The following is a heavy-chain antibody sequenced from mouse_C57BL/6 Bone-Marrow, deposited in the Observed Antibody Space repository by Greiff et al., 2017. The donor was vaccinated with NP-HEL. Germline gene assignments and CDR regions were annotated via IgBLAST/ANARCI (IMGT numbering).Heavy chain of an antibody. V-gene: IGHV5-15*01. CDR1: GFTFSDYG. Sequence: DVMLVESGGGLVQPGGSLKLSCAASGFTFSDYGMAWVRQAPRKGPEWVAFISNLAYSIYYADTVTGRFTISRENAKNTLYLEMSSLRSEDTAMYYCARHYYSNPYAMDYWGQGTSVTVSS. CDR2: ISNLAYSI. D-gene: IGHD2-5*01. CDR3: ARHYYSNPYAMDY. J-gene: IGHJ4*01.